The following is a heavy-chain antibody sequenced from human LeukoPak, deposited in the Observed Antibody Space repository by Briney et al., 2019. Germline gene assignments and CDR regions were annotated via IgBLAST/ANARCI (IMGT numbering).Heavy chain of an antibody. CDR2: ISDSGGST. D-gene: IGHD2-21*02. J-gene: IGHJ6*03. V-gene: IGHV3-23*01. CDR1: GFTFSSYA. CDR3: AKAGCGGDCYTEGYYYYMDV. Sequence: GGSLRLSCAASGFTFSSYAMSWVRQAPGKGLEWVSTISDSGGSTYYADSVKGRFTISRDNAKNSLYLQMNSLRAEDTALYYCAKAGCGGDCYTEGYYYYMDVWGKGTTVTISS.